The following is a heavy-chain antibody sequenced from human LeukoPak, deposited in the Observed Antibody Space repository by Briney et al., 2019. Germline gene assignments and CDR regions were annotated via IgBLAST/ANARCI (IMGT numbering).Heavy chain of an antibody. D-gene: IGHD6-13*01. CDR2: IKQDGSEK. CDR1: GFTFSSYW. Sequence: GGTLRLSCAASGFTFSSYWMSWVRQAPGKGLEWVANIKQDGSEKHYVDSVKGRFTISRDNAKNSLSLQMNSLSVEDTAVYYCARPIATGIDPFDCWGQGTLVAVST. CDR3: ARPIATGIDPFDC. J-gene: IGHJ4*02. V-gene: IGHV3-7*01.